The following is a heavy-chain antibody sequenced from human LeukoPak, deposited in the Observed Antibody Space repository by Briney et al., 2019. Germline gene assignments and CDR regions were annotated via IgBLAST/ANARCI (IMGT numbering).Heavy chain of an antibody. V-gene: IGHV1-2*02. D-gene: IGHD3-9*01. CDR2: INPNSGGT. CDR1: GYTFTGYY. CDR3: ARDLWEYYDILTGYYPDAFDT. J-gene: IGHJ3*02. Sequence: ASVKVSCKASGYTFTGYYMHWVRQAPGQGLEWMGWINPNSGGTNYAQKFQGRVTMTRDTSISTAYMELSRLRSDDTAVYYCARDLWEYYDILTGYYPDAFDTWGQGTMVTVSS.